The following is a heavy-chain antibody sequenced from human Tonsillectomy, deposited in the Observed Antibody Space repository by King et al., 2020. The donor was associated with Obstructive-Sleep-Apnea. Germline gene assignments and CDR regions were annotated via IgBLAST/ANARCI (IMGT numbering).Heavy chain of an antibody. D-gene: IGHD4-11*01. CDR1: GGSISSGGYY. CDR3: ARDSRTVTYYYYGMDV. J-gene: IGHJ6*02. CDR2: ISYSGST. Sequence: QLQESGPGLVKPSQTLSLTCTVSGGSISSGGYYLSWIRQHPGKGLEWIWYISYSGSTYYNPSLKSRVTISVDTSKNQFSLKLSSVTAADTAVYYCARDSRTVTYYYYGMDVWGQGTTVTVSS. V-gene: IGHV4-31*03.